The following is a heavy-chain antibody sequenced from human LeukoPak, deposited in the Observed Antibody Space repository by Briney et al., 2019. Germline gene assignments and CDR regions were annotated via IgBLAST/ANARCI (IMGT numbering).Heavy chain of an antibody. Sequence: GGSLRLSCAASGFTFSSYWMRWVRQAPGKGLEWVANIKQDGSEKYYVDSVKGRFTISRDNAKNSLYLQMNSLRAEDTAVYYCARDEVESGWFSWGYYYYMDVWGKGTTVTVSS. D-gene: IGHD6-19*01. J-gene: IGHJ6*03. CDR2: IKQDGSEK. V-gene: IGHV3-7*01. CDR3: ARDEVESGWFSWGYYYYMDV. CDR1: GFTFSSYW.